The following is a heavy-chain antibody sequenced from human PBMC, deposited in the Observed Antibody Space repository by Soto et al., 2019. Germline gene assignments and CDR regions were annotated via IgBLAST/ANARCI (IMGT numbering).Heavy chain of an antibody. J-gene: IGHJ4*02. V-gene: IGHV3-43D*04. Sequence: GSLRLSCAASGFTFDEYAMHWVRQPPGKGLEWVSLISWDGSNRYYADSVQGRFPISRDNSKYSLYLEMNSLRPEDTALYYCAKDISRGPTKNYDFWSGPDYWGQGTLVTVSS. CDR1: GFTFDEYA. CDR2: ISWDGSNR. CDR3: AKDISRGPTKNYDFWSGPDY. D-gene: IGHD3-3*01.